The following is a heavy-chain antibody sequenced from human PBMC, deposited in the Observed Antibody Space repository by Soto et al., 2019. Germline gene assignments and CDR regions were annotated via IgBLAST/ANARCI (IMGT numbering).Heavy chain of an antibody. Sequence: PGGSLRLSCAASGFTFSSYSMNWVRQAPGKGLEWVSSISSSSSCIYYADSVKGRFTISRDNAKHSLYLQMNSLRDEDTAVYYCARSYSGSSRYYYGMDVWGQRTMVTVAS. V-gene: IGHV3-21*01. J-gene: IGHJ6*02. CDR3: ARSYSGSSRYYYGMDV. CDR1: GFTFSSYS. CDR2: ISSSSSCI. D-gene: IGHD1-26*01.